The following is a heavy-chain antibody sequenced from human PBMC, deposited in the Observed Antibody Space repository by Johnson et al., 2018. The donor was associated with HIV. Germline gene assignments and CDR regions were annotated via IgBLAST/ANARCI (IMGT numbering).Heavy chain of an antibody. Sequence: QVQLVESGGGVVQPGRSLRLSCAASGFTFSSYAMHWVRQAPGKGLEWVSVISSGGSTYYADSVKGRFTVSRDNSKNTLSLQMNSLRADDTAVYYCARVRETKGPYDAFDIWGQGTMVTVSS. CDR2: ISSGGST. V-gene: IGHV3-NL1*01. J-gene: IGHJ3*02. CDR3: ARVRETKGPYDAFDI. CDR1: GFTFSSYA. D-gene: IGHD1-1*01.